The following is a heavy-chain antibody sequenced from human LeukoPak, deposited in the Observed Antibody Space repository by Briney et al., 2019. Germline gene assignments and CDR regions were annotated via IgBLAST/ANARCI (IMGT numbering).Heavy chain of an antibody. CDR3: ARVQRGIAVALDY. CDR1: GFTFSSYW. J-gene: IGHJ4*02. CDR2: ISTTGSSI. Sequence: GGSLRLSCAASGFTFSSYWMSWVRQAPGKGLEWVSYISTTGSSIYYADSVKGRFAIPRDNVKNLLYLQIKRLRPEDTAVYYCARVQRGIAVALDYWGQGTLATVSS. V-gene: IGHV3-48*04. D-gene: IGHD6-19*01.